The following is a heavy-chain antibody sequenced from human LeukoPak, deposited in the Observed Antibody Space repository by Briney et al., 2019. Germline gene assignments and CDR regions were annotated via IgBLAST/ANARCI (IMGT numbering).Heavy chain of an antibody. CDR2: IYYSGST. D-gene: IGHD5-24*01. CDR1: GGSISSGGYY. V-gene: IGHV4-31*03. J-gene: IGHJ3*02. CDR3: ASSRDGYNEGAFDI. Sequence: SQTLSLTCTVSGGSISSGGYYWSWIRQHPGKGLEWIGYIYYSGSTYYNPSLKSRVTISVDTSKNQFSLKLSSVTAADAAVYYCASSRDGYNEGAFDIWGQGTMVTVSS.